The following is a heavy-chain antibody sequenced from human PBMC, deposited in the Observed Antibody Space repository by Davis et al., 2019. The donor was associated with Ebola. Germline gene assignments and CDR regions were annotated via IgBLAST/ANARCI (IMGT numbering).Heavy chain of an antibody. CDR2: IYYSGST. CDR3: ARDPTYDYIWGSYRQYYFDY. J-gene: IGHJ4*02. Sequence: SETLSLTCTVSGGSISSGDYYWSWIRQPPGKGLEWIGYIYYSGSTNYNPSLKSRVTISVDTSKNQFSLKLSSVTAADTAVYYCARDPTYDYIWGSYRQYYFDYWGQGTLVTVSS. CDR1: GGSISSGDYY. D-gene: IGHD3-16*02. V-gene: IGHV4-30-4*01.